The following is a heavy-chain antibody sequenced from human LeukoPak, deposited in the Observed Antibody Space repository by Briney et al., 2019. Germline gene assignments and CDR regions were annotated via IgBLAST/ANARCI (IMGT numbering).Heavy chain of an antibody. V-gene: IGHV3-23*01. CDR1: GITLSNYG. J-gene: IGHJ4*02. D-gene: IGHD2-15*01. Sequence: GGSLRLSCVVSGITLSNYGMSWVRQAPGKGLEWVAGISDRGGSTNYADSVKGRFTISRDNPKNTLYLQMSSLRSEDTDVYFCAKRGVVIRAVLVVGFHKEAYYFDSWGQGALVTVSS. CDR2: ISDRGGST. CDR3: AKRGVVIRAVLVVGFHKEAYYFDS.